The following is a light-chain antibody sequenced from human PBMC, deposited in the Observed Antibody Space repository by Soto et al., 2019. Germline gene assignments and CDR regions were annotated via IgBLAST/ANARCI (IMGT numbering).Light chain of an antibody. CDR3: MLYMGSGTWV. CDR1: SGSVSTNYS. CDR2: NTN. V-gene: IGLV8-61*01. Sequence: QTVVTQEPSFSASPGGTVTLTCGLSSGSVSTNYSPTWYQQTPGQAPRTVIYNTNTRSSGVPDRFSGSILGNKAALTITGAQADDESDYYCMLYMGSGTWVFGGGTQLTVL. J-gene: IGLJ3*02.